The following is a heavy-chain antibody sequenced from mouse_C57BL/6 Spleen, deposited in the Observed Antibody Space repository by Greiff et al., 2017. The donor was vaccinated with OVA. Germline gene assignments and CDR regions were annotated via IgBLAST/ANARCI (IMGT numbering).Heavy chain of an antibody. CDR2: INPGSGGT. D-gene: IGHD1-1*01. J-gene: IGHJ4*01. V-gene: IGHV1-54*01. CDR1: GYAFTNYL. CDR3: ARSIYYYGSSYAMDY. Sequence: QVQLQQSGAELVRPGTSVKVSCKASGYAFTNYLIEWVKQRPGQGLEWIGVINPGSGGTNYNEKFKGKATLTADKSSSTAYVQLSSLTSEDSAVYFCARSIYYYGSSYAMDYWGQGTSVTVSS.